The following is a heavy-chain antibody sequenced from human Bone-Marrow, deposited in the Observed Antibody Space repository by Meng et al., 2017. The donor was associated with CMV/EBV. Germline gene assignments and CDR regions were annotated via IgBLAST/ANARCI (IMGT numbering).Heavy chain of an antibody. CDR1: GGSISSTSYY. CDR2: IYYSVTT. Sequence: SETLSLTCTVSGGSISSTSYYWGWIRQPPGNGLEWIGTIYYSVTTYNNPSLKSRVTLAVDTSKNQFSLTLSSVTAADTAVYYCARGRWYYDYVWGSYRHSLRLPTLFDYWGQGTLVTVSS. CDR3: ARGRWYYDYVWGSYRHSLRLPTLFDY. J-gene: IGHJ4*02. V-gene: IGHV4-39*01. D-gene: IGHD3-16*02.